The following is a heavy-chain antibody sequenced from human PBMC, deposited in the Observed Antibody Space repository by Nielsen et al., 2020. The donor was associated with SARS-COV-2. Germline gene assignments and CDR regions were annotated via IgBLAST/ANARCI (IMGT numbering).Heavy chain of an antibody. V-gene: IGHV3-9*01. CDR1: GFTFSSYA. Sequence: SLKISCAASGFTFSSYAMHWVRQAPGKGLEWVSGISWNSGSIGYADSVKGRFTISRDNAKNSLYLQVNSLRAEDTALYYCAKGGSLIWFGEFDYWGLGTLVTVSS. CDR2: ISWNSGSI. CDR3: AKGGSLIWFGEFDY. J-gene: IGHJ4*02. D-gene: IGHD3-10*01.